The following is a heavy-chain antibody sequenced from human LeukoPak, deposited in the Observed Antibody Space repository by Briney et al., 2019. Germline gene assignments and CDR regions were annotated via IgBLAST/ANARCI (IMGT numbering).Heavy chain of an antibody. CDR2: INSDGSST. CDR1: GFTFSSYW. CDR3: AREGDMERLGAFDI. D-gene: IGHD1-1*01. Sequence: PGGSLRLSCAAPGFTFSSYWMHWVRQAPGKGLVWVSRINSDGSSTSYADSVKGRFTISRDNAKNTLYLQMNSLRVEDTAVYYCAREGDMERLGAFDIWGQGTMVTVSS. J-gene: IGHJ3*02. V-gene: IGHV3-74*01.